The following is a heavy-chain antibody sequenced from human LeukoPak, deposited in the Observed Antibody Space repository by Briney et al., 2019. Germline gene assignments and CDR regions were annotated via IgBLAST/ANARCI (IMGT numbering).Heavy chain of an antibody. CDR2: IYPGDSDT. CDR3: ARGEYGYCSSTSCYRAFDI. CDR1: GYSFTSYW. J-gene: IGHJ3*02. V-gene: IGHV5-51*01. D-gene: IGHD2-2*01. Sequence: GESLKISCKGSGYSFTSYWIGWVRQMPGKGLEWMGIIYPGDSDTRYSPSFQGQVTISADKSISTAYLQWSSLKASDTAMYYCARGEYGYCSSTSCYRAFDIWGQGTMVTVSS.